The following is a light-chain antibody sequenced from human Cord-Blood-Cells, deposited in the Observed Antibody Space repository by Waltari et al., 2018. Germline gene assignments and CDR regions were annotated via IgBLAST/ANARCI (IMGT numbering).Light chain of an antibody. V-gene: IGLV2-23*01. Sequence: QSALTQPAAESGSPGQSVTISCTGTSSDVGSYNLVPWYQQHPGKAPKLMIYEGSKRPSGVSNRFSGSKSGNMASLTISGLQAEDEADYYCCSYAGSITWVFGGGTKLTVL. CDR3: CSYAGSITWV. J-gene: IGLJ3*02. CDR2: EGS. CDR1: SSDVGSYNL.